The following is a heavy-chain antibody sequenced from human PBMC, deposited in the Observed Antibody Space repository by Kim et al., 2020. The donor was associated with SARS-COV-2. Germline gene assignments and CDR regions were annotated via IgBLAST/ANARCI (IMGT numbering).Heavy chain of an antibody. CDR1: GGSISSYY. Sequence: SETLSLTCTVSGGSISSYYWSWIRQPPGKGLEWIGYIYYSGSTNYNPSLKSRVTISVDTSKNQFSLKLSSVTAADTAVYYCARGIIYDYVWGSYRYTDYYYYGMDVWGQGTTVTVSS. CDR3: ARGIIYDYVWGSYRYTDYYYYGMDV. V-gene: IGHV4-59*13. CDR2: IYYSGST. J-gene: IGHJ6*02. D-gene: IGHD3-16*02.